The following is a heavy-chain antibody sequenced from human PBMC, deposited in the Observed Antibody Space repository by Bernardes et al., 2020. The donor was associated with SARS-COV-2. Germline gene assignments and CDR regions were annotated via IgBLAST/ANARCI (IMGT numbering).Heavy chain of an antibody. D-gene: IGHD1-7*01. CDR1: GFALPEVS. J-gene: IGHJ6*02. CDR3: ATNLYWNYGGYGVDV. Sequence: ASVKVSCKVSGFALPEVSIHWVRQAPGEGLEWVGGFDPEKGETVYAQKFQGRVTMTEDTSTDTAYMELSSLRSEDAAVYYCATNLYWNYGGYGVDVWGQGTTVSVSS. V-gene: IGHV1-24*01. CDR2: FDPEKGET.